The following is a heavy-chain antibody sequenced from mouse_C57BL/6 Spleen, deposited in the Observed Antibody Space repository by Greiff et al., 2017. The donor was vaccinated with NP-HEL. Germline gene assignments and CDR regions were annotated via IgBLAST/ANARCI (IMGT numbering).Heavy chain of an antibody. J-gene: IGHJ3*01. CDR3: ARKGGYYDYMFAY. Sequence: QVQLQQPGAELVKPGASVKLSCKASGYTFTSYWMQWVKQRPGQGLEWIGEIDPSDSYTNYNQKFKGKATLTVDTSSSTAYMQLSSLTSEDSAVYYCARKGGYYDYMFAYWGQGTLVTVSA. CDR1: GYTFTSYW. CDR2: IDPSDSYT. V-gene: IGHV1-50*01. D-gene: IGHD2-4*01.